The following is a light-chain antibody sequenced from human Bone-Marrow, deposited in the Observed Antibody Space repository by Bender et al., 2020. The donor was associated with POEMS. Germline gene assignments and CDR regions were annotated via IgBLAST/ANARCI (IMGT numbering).Light chain of an antibody. J-gene: IGLJ1*01. CDR1: SSDVGGYSL. V-gene: IGLV2-14*01. CDR2: QVS. CDR3: SSFTSTGSYYV. Sequence: QSALTQPASVSGSPGQSTTISCTGTSSDVGGYSLVSWYQHHPGKAPKVLIYQVSYRPSGVSDRFSGTKSGNTASLTISGLRADDEADYYCSSFTSTGSYYVFGTGTKVTVL.